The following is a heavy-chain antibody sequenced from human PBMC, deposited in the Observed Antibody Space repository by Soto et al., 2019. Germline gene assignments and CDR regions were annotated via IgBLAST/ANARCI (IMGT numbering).Heavy chain of an antibody. CDR3: ARDGVAGTIDY. J-gene: IGHJ4*02. CDR1: GFTFSSYS. V-gene: IGHV3-48*01. Sequence: EVQLVESGGGLVQPGGSLRLSCAASGFTFSSYSMNWVRQAPGKGLEWVSYISSSSSTIYYADSVKGRFTISRDNAKNSLYLQMNSLRAEDTAVYYCARDGVAGTIDYWGQGTLVTVSS. D-gene: IGHD6-19*01. CDR2: ISSSSSTI.